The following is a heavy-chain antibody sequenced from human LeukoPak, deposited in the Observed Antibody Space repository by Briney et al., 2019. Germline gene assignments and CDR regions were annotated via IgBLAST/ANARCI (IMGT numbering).Heavy chain of an antibody. Sequence: PSETLSLTCTVSGGSISSSSYYWGWVRQPPGKGLEWIGSIYYSGSTYYNPTLKSRVTISVDTSKNQFSLKLSSVTAADTAVYYCARVGRPFWSGLEVNWFDPWGQGTLVTVSS. CDR1: GGSISSSSYY. CDR3: ARVGRPFWSGLEVNWFDP. CDR2: IYYSGST. D-gene: IGHD3-3*01. V-gene: IGHV4-39*07. J-gene: IGHJ5*02.